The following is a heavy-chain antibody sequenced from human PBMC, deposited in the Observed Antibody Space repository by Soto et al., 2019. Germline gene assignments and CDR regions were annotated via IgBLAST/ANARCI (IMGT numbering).Heavy chain of an antibody. Sequence: SETLSLTCSVSGDSMNNADYFCTWIRQPPGKGLQWIGYTSYSGSTFYNPPLKTRLTMSADTSRKQFSVRLRSVTAADTAVYYCARDRAHFYESSGRLDLWGQGMLVTVSS. CDR1: GDSMNNADYF. V-gene: IGHV4-30-4*01. CDR2: TSYSGST. J-gene: IGHJ4*02. D-gene: IGHD3-22*01. CDR3: ARDRAHFYESSGRLDL.